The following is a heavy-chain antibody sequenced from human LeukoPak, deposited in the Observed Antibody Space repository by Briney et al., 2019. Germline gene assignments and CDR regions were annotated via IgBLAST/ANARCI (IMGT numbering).Heavy chain of an antibody. CDR1: GYTLTELS. J-gene: IGHJ6*02. CDR3: ATPRPTAIFYYYGMDV. V-gene: IGHV1-24*01. Sequence: ASVKISCKVSGYTLTELSMHWVRQAPGKGLEWMGGFDPEDGETIYAQKFQGRVTMTEDTSTDTAYMELSSLRSEDTAVYYCATPRPTAIFYYYGMDVWGQGTTVTVSS. CDR2: FDPEDGET. D-gene: IGHD2-21*02.